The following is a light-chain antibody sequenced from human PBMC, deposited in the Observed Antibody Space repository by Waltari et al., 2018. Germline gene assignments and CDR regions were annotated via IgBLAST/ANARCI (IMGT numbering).Light chain of an antibody. J-gene: IGKJ2*02. V-gene: IGKV1-39*01. CDR2: AAS. CDR1: QSISTY. CDR3: QQSYSFPCT. Sequence: DIQMTQSPPSLSASVADRITITCRASQSISTYLNWYQQKPGKAPKLLIYAASSLQSGVPSRFSGSGYGTEFTLTISSLQPEDFASYYCQQSYSFPCTFGQGSKL.